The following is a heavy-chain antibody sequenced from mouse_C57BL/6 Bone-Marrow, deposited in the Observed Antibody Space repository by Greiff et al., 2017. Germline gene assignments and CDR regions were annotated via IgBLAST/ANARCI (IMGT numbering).Heavy chain of an antibody. V-gene: IGHV7-3*01. CDR2: IRNKANGYTT. J-gene: IGHJ2*01. CDR1: GFTFTDYY. CDR3: ARSFYDYDY. D-gene: IGHD2-4*01. Sequence: EVKLMESGGGLVQPGGSLSLSCAASGFTFTDYYMSWVRQPPGTALEWLGFIRNKANGYTTEYSASVKGRFTISRDNSQSILYLQMNALRAEDSATYYCARSFYDYDYWGQGTTLTVSS.